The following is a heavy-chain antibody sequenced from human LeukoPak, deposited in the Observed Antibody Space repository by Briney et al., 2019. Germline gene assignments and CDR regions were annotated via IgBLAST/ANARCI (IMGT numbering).Heavy chain of an antibody. CDR3: ARDLRYSSGWYFDY. V-gene: IGHV4-4*07. Sequence: PSETLSLTCTVSGDSISSYYWSWIRQPAEKGLEWIGRIYTSGSTNYNPSLKSRVTMSVDTSKNQFSLKLSSVTAADTAMYYCARDLRYSSGWYFDYWGQGTLVTVSS. J-gene: IGHJ4*02. CDR2: IYTSGST. D-gene: IGHD6-19*01. CDR1: GDSISSYY.